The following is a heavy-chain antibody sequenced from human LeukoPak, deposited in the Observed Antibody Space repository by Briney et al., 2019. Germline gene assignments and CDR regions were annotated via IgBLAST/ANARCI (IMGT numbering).Heavy chain of an antibody. CDR3: ARGRRRVGSGWYKSYYYYGMDV. CDR1: GGSFSGYY. Sequence: SETLSLTCTVYGGSFSGYYWSWIRQPPGKGLEWIGEINHSGSTNYNPSLKSRVTISVDTSKNQFSLKLSSVTAADTAVYYCARGRRRVGSGWYKSYYYYGMDVWGQGTTVTVSS. J-gene: IGHJ6*02. D-gene: IGHD6-19*01. V-gene: IGHV4-34*01. CDR2: INHSGST.